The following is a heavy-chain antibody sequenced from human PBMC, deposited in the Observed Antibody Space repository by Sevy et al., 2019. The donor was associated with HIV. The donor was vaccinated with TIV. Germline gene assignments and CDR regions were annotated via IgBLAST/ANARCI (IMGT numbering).Heavy chain of an antibody. CDR2: ISWNSGSI. J-gene: IGHJ6*02. V-gene: IGHV3-9*01. CDR3: AKDIAAAGFGTLYGMDV. Sequence: GGSLRLSCVASGFTFDDYAMHWVRQAPGKGLEWVSGISWNSGSIGYADSVKGRFTISRDNAKNSLYLQMNSLRAEDTALYYCAKDIAAAGFGTLYGMDVWGQGTTVTVSS. CDR1: GFTFDDYA. D-gene: IGHD6-13*01.